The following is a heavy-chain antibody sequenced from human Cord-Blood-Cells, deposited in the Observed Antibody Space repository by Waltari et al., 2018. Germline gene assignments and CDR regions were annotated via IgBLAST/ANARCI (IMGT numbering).Heavy chain of an antibody. Sequence: QVQLQESGPGLVKPSETLSLTCTVPGYSISSGYYWGWIRQPPGKGLEWIGSIYHSGSTYYNPSLKSRVTISVDTSKNQFSLKLSSVTAADTAVYYCATTVTNWFDPWGQGTLVTVSS. CDR1: GYSISSGYY. J-gene: IGHJ5*02. V-gene: IGHV4-38-2*02. CDR3: ATTVTNWFDP. D-gene: IGHD4-17*01. CDR2: IYHSGST.